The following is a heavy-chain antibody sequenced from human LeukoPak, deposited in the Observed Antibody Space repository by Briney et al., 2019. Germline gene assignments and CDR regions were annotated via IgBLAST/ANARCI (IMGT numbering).Heavy chain of an antibody. D-gene: IGHD3-22*01. CDR2: ISYDGSNK. CDR3: ANSAPYYYDSSGYLFDY. Sequence: GGSLRLSCAASGFTFSSYAMHWVRQAPGKGLEWVAVISYDGSNKYYADSVKGRFTISRDNSKNTLYLQMNSLRAEDTAVYYCANSAPYYYDSSGYLFDYWGQGTLVTVSS. V-gene: IGHV3-30-3*01. CDR1: GFTFSSYA. J-gene: IGHJ4*02.